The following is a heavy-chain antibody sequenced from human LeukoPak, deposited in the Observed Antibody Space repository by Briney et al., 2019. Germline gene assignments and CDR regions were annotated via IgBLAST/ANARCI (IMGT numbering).Heavy chain of an antibody. CDR1: GFTFSSYA. J-gene: IGHJ5*02. Sequence: GGSLRLSCADSGFTFSSYAMTWVRQAPGKGLEWVSTISGASGTTYYADSVKGRFTISRDNSKNTLYLQMNSLRAEDTAVYYCAKGAMRFAPWGQGTLVTVSS. CDR3: AKGAMRFAP. CDR2: ISGASGTT. V-gene: IGHV3-23*01.